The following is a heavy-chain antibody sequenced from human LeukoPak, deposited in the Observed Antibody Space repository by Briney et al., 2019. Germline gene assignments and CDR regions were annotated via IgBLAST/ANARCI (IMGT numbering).Heavy chain of an antibody. D-gene: IGHD3-22*01. CDR1: GYTLTELS. CDR3: ATDLPPHYDSSGYLFDY. CDR2: FDPEDGET. V-gene: IGHV1-24*01. Sequence: ASVKVSCKVSGYTLTELSMHWVRQAPGKGLEWMGGFDPEDGETIYAQKFQGRVTVTEDTSTDTAYMELSSLRSEDTAVYYCATDLPPHYDSSGYLFDYWGQGTLVTVSS. J-gene: IGHJ4*02.